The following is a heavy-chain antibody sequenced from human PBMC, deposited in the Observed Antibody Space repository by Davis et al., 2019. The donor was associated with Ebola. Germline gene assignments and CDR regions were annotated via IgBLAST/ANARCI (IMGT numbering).Heavy chain of an antibody. J-gene: IGHJ3*02. CDR3: ARGVEEYYDSSGYYYLYAFDI. Sequence: SVKVSCKASGGTFSSYAISWVRQAPGQGLEWMGGIIPILGIANYAQKFQGRVTITADESTSTAYMELSSLRSEDTAVYYCARGVEEYYDSSGYYYLYAFDIWGQGTMVTVSS. V-gene: IGHV1-69*10. D-gene: IGHD3-22*01. CDR1: GGTFSSYA. CDR2: IIPILGIA.